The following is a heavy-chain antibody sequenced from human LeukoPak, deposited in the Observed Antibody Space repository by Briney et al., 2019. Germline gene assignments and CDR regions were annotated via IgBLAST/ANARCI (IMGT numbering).Heavy chain of an antibody. V-gene: IGHV5-51*01. CDR2: IYPGDSDS. J-gene: IGHJ4*02. Sequence: RGESLKISCKGSGYSFTSYWIGWVRQMPGKGLEWMGIIYPGDSDSRYSPSFQGQVTFSADKSISTAYLQWSSLKVSDTAMYYCARQMMLGGSGRQFDYWGQGTLVTVSS. D-gene: IGHD3-10*02. CDR1: GYSFTSYW. CDR3: ARQMMLGGSGRQFDY.